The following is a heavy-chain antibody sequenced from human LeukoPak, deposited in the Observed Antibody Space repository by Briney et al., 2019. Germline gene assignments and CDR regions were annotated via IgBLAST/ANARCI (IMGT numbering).Heavy chain of an antibody. CDR1: GGSISSSSYY. V-gene: IGHV4-39*01. Sequence: SETLSLTCTVSGGSISSSSYYWGWIRQPPGKGLEWIGSIYYSGSTYYNPSLKSRVTISVDTSKNQFSLKLSSVTAADTAVYYCARPDGDAFDIWGQGTMVTVSS. D-gene: IGHD5-24*01. CDR2: IYYSGST. J-gene: IGHJ3*02. CDR3: ARPDGDAFDI.